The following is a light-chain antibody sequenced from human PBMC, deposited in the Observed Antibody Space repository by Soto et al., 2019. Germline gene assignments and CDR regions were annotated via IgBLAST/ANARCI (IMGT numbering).Light chain of an antibody. CDR3: QSYDTRLSDYVFGHSYESSLSGYV. V-gene: IGLV1-40*01. CDR2: GNS. CDR1: SSNTVAGYD. J-gene: IGLJ1*01. Sequence: QSVLTQPPSVSGAPGQRFTISCTGSSSNTVAGYDVHWYQKLPGTAPKLLIYGNSNRPSGVPDRFSGSKSGTSASLAITGLQSEDEADYYCQSYDTRLSDYVFGHSYESSLSGYVFGTVTKLTVL.